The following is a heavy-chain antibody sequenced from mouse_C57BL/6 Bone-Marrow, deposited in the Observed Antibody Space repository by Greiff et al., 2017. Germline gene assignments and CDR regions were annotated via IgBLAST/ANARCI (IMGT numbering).Heavy chain of an antibody. CDR2: ISNGGGRT. CDR1: GFTFSDYY. Sequence: EVKLVESGGGLVQPGGSLKLSCAASGFTFSDYYMYWVRQTPEKRLEWVAYISNGGGRTYYPDTVKGRFTISRDNAKNTLYLQMSRLKSEDTAMYYCAREGRGYYFDYWGQGTTLTVSS. CDR3: AREGRGYYFDY. J-gene: IGHJ2*01. V-gene: IGHV5-12*01.